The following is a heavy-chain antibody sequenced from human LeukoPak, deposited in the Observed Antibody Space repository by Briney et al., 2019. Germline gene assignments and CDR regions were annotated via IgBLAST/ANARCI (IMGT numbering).Heavy chain of an antibody. J-gene: IGHJ4*02. CDR1: GGSISSSNYY. V-gene: IGHV4-39*01. Sequence: PSETLSLTCTVSGGSISSSNYYWGWIRQPPGKRLEWLGNIYYSGSTYYNPSLKSRVTISVDTSKNQFSLKLSSVTATDTAVYYCARQDGYCSSTSCTGYLDSWGQGTLVTVSS. CDR3: ARQDGYCSSTSCTGYLDS. D-gene: IGHD2-2*03. CDR2: IYYSGST.